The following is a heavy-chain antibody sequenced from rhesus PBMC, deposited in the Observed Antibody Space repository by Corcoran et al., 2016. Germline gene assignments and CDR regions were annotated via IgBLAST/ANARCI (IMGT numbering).Heavy chain of an antibody. CDR2: NPPTNDKK. CDR1: GYTFTSYY. CDR3: TRTPPTTVSFDY. Sequence: QVQLVQSGSEIKQPGASVKLSCKASGYTFTSYYRHWVRQAPGQGLEWKARNPPTNDKKGYATNVQGRVTITTDTPTSTGYMELSSLRSEDTAVYYCTRTPPTTVSFDYWGQGVLVTVSS. J-gene: IGHJ4*01. D-gene: IGHD4-29*01. V-gene: IGHV1-180*01.